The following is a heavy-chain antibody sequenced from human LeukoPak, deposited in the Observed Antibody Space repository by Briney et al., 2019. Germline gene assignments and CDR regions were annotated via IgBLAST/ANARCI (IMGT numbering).Heavy chain of an antibody. CDR1: GYRFTSYW. V-gene: IGHV5-51*01. J-gene: IGHJ4*02. Sequence: GESLKISCKGSGYRFTSYWIGWVRQMPGKGLEWMGIIYPDDSDTRYRPSFQGQVTISADKSISTAYLQWSSLKASDTAMYYCARRPYTSSWYLFDYWGQGTLVTVSS. CDR3: ARRPYTSSWYLFDY. CDR2: IYPDDSDT. D-gene: IGHD6-13*01.